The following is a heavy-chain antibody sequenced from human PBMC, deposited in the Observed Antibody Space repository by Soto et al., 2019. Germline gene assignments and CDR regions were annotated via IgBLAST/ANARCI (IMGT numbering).Heavy chain of an antibody. CDR2: VYYSGSA. CDR1: GGSIRSYY. J-gene: IGHJ4*02. V-gene: IGHV4-59*01. CDR3: ARGSMVRGPTPFDY. D-gene: IGHD3-10*01. Sequence: LSLTCNVSGGSIRSYYWNWIRQPPGKTLEWIGDVYYSGSANYNPSLKSRVTISVDMSKNQFSLKLNSVTAADTAVYYCARGSMVRGPTPFDYWGQGTLVTVSS.